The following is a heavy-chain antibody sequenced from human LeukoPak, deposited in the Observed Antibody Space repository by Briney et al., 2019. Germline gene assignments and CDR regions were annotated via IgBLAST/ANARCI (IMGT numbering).Heavy chain of an antibody. CDR2: IYYSGST. Sequence: PSETLSLTCTVSGGSISSYYWSWIRQPPGKGLEWIGYIYYSGSTNYNPSLKSRVTMSVDTSKNQFSLKLSSVTAADTAVYYCARVSSYYDILTGHYNHWYFDLWGRGTLVTVSS. D-gene: IGHD3-9*01. J-gene: IGHJ2*01. CDR3: ARVSSYYDILTGHYNHWYFDL. V-gene: IGHV4-59*12. CDR1: GGSISSYY.